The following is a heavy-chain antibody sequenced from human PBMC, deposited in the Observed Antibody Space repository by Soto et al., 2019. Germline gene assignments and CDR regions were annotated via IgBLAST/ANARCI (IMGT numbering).Heavy chain of an antibody. V-gene: IGHV1-18*01. Sequence: QVQVVQSGAEVKKPGASVEVACKASGYSFDTFGMSWVRPAPGQGLEWMGWISIEKGDTNSAQKFQDRVNMTTATSTSTDYMELRSLTSADTAGYYCARCYCSVGSCFTCWHFDLWGRGTLVTVSS. CDR2: ISIEKGDT. J-gene: IGHJ2*01. CDR3: ARCYCSVGSCFTCWHFDL. D-gene: IGHD2-15*01. CDR1: GYSFDTFG.